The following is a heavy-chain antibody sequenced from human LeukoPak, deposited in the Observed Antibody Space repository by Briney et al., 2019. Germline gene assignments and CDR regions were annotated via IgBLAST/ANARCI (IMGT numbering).Heavy chain of an antibody. CDR2: INPSGGST. Sequence: ASVKVSCKASGYTFTSYYMHWVRRAPGQGLEWMGIINPSGGSTSYAQKFQGRVTMTRDTSTSTVYMELSSLRSEDTAVYYCARDPYPSIAVAGSIDYWGQGTLVTVSS. D-gene: IGHD6-19*01. CDR3: ARDPYPSIAVAGSIDY. J-gene: IGHJ4*02. V-gene: IGHV1-46*01. CDR1: GYTFTSYY.